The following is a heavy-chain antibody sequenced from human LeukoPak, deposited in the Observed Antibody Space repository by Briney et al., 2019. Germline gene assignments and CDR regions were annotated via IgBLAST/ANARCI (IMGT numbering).Heavy chain of an antibody. CDR2: IHPNDAST. D-gene: IGHD7-27*01. V-gene: IGHV5-51*01. CDR1: GYSFASYW. CDR3: ARHNNWGFDY. Sequence: GESLKISCKASGYSFASYWIGWVRQTSGKGLEWMAIIHPNDASTIYSPSFQGQVTISADRSISTAYLQWNTLKASDTAIYYCARHNNWGFDYWDRGTLPTVSS. J-gene: IGHJ4*02.